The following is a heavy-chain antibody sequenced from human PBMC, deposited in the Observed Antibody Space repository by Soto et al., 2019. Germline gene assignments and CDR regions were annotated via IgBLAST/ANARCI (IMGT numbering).Heavy chain of an antibody. D-gene: IGHD2-2*01. J-gene: IGHJ5*02. Sequence: PSETLSLTCTVSGGSISSYYWSWIRQPPGKRLEWIGYIYYSGSTNYNPSLKSRITISVDTSKNQFSLKLSSVTAADTAVYYCARQECSSTSCPFDPWGQGTLVTVSS. CDR2: IYYSGST. CDR1: GGSISSYY. CDR3: ARQECSSTSCPFDP. V-gene: IGHV4-59*08.